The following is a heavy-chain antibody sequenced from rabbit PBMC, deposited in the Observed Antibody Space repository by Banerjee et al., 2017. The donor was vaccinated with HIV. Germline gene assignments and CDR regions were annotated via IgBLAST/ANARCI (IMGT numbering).Heavy chain of an antibody. CDR2: INTGSGST. J-gene: IGHJ4*01. CDR3: ARDAGRASNL. CDR1: GFTLSSYY. Sequence: HSMEESGGDLVNPGASLTLTCTASGFTLSSYYMWWVRQAPGKGLEWIGYINTGSGSTWYASWAKGRFTSSKTSSTTVTLQMSSLTAADTATYFCARDAGRASNLWGQGTLVTVS. D-gene: IGHD4-2*01. V-gene: IGHV1S40*01.